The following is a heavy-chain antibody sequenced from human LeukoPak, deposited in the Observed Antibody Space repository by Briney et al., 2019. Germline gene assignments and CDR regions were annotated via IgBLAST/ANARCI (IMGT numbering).Heavy chain of an antibody. J-gene: IGHJ2*01. CDR2: IISTSNYI. D-gene: IGHD2-21*01. Sequence: GGSLRLSCAGSGFTFNTYSMNWVRQAPGKGLEWVSGIISTSNYISYAESVKGRFIISRDNARNSLYLQMNSLRAEDTAVYYCARVAYCGGDCSYWYFDLWGRGTLVTVSS. CDR1: GFTFNTYS. V-gene: IGHV3-21*01. CDR3: ARVAYCGGDCSYWYFDL.